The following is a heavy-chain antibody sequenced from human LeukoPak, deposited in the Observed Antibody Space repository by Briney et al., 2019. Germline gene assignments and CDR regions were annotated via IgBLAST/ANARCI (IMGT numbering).Heavy chain of an antibody. D-gene: IGHD3-22*01. CDR1: GYTFTGYY. J-gene: IGHJ4*02. CDR2: INPNSGGT. CDR3: ARVTAGGPYDSSGYSDY. V-gene: IGHV1-2*06. Sequence: GASVKVSCKASGYTFTGYYMHWVRQAPGQGLEWMGRINPNSGGTNYAQKFQGRVTMTRDTSISTAYMELSRLRSDDTAVYYRARVTAGGPYDSSGYSDYWGQGTLVTVSS.